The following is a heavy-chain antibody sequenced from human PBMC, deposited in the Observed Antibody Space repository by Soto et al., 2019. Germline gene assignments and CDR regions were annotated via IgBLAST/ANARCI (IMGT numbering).Heavy chain of an antibody. Sequence: QVQLVESGGGVVQPGRSLRLSCAASGFTFSSYAMHWVRQAPGKGLEWVAVISYDGSNKYYADSVKGRFTISRDNSKNTLYLQMNSLRAEDTGVYYCARAAEKYYYDSSGYFDYWGQGTLVTVSS. D-gene: IGHD3-22*01. CDR3: ARAAEKYYYDSSGYFDY. CDR2: ISYDGSNK. V-gene: IGHV3-30-3*01. J-gene: IGHJ4*02. CDR1: GFTFSSYA.